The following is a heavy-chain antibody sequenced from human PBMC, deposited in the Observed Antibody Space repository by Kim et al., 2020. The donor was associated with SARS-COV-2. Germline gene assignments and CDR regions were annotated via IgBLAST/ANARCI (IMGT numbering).Heavy chain of an antibody. J-gene: IGHJ6*02. CDR2: ISAYNGNT. CDR3: ARVFYGGSGSYLHYYYGMDV. Sequence: SVKVSCKASGYTFTSYGISWVRQAPGQGLEWMGWISAYNGNTNYAQKLQGRVTMTTDTSTSTAYMELRSLRSDDTAVYYCARVFYGGSGSYLHYYYGMDVWGQGTTVTVSS. CDR1: GYTFTSYG. D-gene: IGHD3-10*01. V-gene: IGHV1-18*01.